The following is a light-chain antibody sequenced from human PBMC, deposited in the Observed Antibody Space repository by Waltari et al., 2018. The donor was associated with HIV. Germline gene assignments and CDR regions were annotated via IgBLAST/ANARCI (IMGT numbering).Light chain of an antibody. CDR2: HSS. Sequence: DILLTQSPATISVSPGGRVTVSCRASQNVDDKLAWYQHKPGQSPRLLIYHSSVRAAGVPTRFGGAGSATNFTLTITSLQSEDFALYFCQQYHHWPPLTFGGGSRVELK. CDR3: QQYHHWPPLT. J-gene: IGKJ4*01. CDR1: QNVDDK. V-gene: IGKV3D-15*01.